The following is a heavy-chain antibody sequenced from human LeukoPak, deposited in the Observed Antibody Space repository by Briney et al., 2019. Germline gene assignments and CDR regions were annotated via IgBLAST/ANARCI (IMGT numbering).Heavy chain of an antibody. CDR2: ISSSGSTI. CDR3: ARGPDIVATMVFDY. J-gene: IGHJ4*02. Sequence: GGSLRLSCAASGFTFSDYYMSWIRQAPGKGLEWVSYISSSGSTIYHADSVKGRFTISRDNAKNSLYLQMNSLRAEDTAVYYCARGPDIVATMVFDYWGQGTLVTVSS. D-gene: IGHD5-12*01. V-gene: IGHV3-11*01. CDR1: GFTFSDYY.